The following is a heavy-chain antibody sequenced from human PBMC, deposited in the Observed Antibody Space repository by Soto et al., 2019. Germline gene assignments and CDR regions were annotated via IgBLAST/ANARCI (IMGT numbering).Heavy chain of an antibody. J-gene: IGHJ4*02. CDR2: IIPILGIA. CDR1: GGTFSSYT. V-gene: IGHV1-69*04. CDR3: ARDAPNVLRYFDWPD. Sequence: ASVKASCKASGGTFSSYTISWVRQAPGQGLEWMGRIIPILGIANYAQKFQGRVTITADKSTSTAYMELSSLRSEDTAVYYCARDAPNVLRYFDWPDWGQGTLVTVFS. D-gene: IGHD3-9*01.